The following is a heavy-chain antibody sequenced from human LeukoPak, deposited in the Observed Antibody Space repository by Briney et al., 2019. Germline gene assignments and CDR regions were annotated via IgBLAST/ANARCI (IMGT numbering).Heavy chain of an antibody. J-gene: IGHJ4*02. CDR1: GFTFSSYG. CDR3: AKRGYSYGPHGSFDY. Sequence: GGSLRLSCAASGFTFSSYGMHWVRQAPGKGLEWVAFIRYDGSNKYYADSVKGRFTISRDNSKDTLYLQMNSLRAEDTAVYYCAKRGYSYGPHGSFDYWGQGTLVTVSS. V-gene: IGHV3-30*02. CDR2: IRYDGSNK. D-gene: IGHD5-18*01.